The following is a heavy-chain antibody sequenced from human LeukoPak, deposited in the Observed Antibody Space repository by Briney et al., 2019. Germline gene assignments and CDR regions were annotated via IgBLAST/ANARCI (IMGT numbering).Heavy chain of an antibody. Sequence: GGSLRLSCAASGFTFSSYSMSWVRQAPGKGLEWVLSISSSSSYIYYADSVKGRFTISRDNAKNSLYLQMNSLRAEDTAVYYCARVPRFTQDAFDIWGQGTMVTVSS. CDR2: ISSSSSYI. CDR1: GFTFSSYS. D-gene: IGHD2-15*01. CDR3: ARVPRFTQDAFDI. V-gene: IGHV3-21*01. J-gene: IGHJ3*02.